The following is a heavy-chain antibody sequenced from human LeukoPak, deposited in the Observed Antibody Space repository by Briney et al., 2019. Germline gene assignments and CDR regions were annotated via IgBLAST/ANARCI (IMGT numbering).Heavy chain of an antibody. V-gene: IGHV3-20*04. CDR2: ISRSGDST. CDR3: ARVISGPGTFGVVITRHYMDV. J-gene: IGHJ6*03. Sequence: GGSLRLSCAASGFTLYSYDMSWVRQSPGKGLEWVSAISRSGDSTYYADSVKGRITIFRNNAKHSLYLQTNSLSADSTVCDYGARVISGPGTFGVVITRHYMDVWGKGTTVTVSS. CDR1: GFTLYSYD. D-gene: IGHD3-3*01.